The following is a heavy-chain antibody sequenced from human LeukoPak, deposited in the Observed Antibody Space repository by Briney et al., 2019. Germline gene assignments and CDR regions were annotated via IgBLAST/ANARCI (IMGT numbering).Heavy chain of an antibody. D-gene: IGHD3-22*01. CDR2: INPSSGST. CDR3: ARGEYYYDSSGYYFDY. V-gene: IGHV1-46*01. J-gene: IGHJ4*02. Sequence: GASVKVSCKASGYTFTSYYMHWVRQAPGQGLEWMGIINPSSGSTSYAQKFQGRVTMTRDTSTSTVYMELSSLRSEDTAVYYCARGEYYYDSSGYYFDYWGQGTLVTVSS. CDR1: GYTFTSYY.